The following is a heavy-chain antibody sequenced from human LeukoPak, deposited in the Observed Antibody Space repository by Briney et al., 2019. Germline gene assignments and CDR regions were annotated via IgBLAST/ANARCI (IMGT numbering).Heavy chain of an antibody. CDR1: GGSISSGGNY. CDR3: ARSRGYYGSGSYRDPNWFDP. D-gene: IGHD3-10*01. V-gene: IGHV4-31*03. J-gene: IGHJ5*02. Sequence: SETLSLTCTVSGGSISSGGNYWSWIRQHPGKGLEWIGYIYYSGSTYYNPSLKSRVTMSVDTSKTQFSLRLSSVTAADTAVYYCARSRGYYGSGSYRDPNWFDPWGQGTLVTVS. CDR2: IYYSGST.